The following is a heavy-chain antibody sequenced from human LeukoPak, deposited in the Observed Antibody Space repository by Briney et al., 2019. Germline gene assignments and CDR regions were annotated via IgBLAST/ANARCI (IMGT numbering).Heavy chain of an antibody. CDR2: ISFDGSKK. D-gene: IGHD3-16*01. V-gene: IGHV3-30*04. J-gene: IGHJ4*02. Sequence: AGGSLRLSCAVSGFSLSNYPMHWVRQAPGKGLEWVTVISFDGSKKYYADSVKGRFTISKDSSQNTLYLHMNSLRDEDTALYYCARGALNHYADARFDNWGQGTLVTVSP. CDR1: GFSLSNYP. CDR3: ARGALNHYADARFDN.